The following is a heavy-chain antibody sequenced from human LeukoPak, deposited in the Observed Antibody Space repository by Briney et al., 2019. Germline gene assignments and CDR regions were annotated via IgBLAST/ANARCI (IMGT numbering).Heavy chain of an antibody. V-gene: IGHV3-48*02. D-gene: IGHD1-26*01. CDR2: ISVGSDTI. CDR1: GFTFTSSV. CDR3: ASGRRNVGFEY. J-gene: IGHJ4*02. Sequence: GGSLRLSCAASGFTFTSSVMNWVRQAPGKGLEWVSYISVGSDTIYYTDSVRGRFTISRDNAKNSLYLQMNSLRDDDTAVYYCASGRRNVGFEYWGQGTLLTVSS.